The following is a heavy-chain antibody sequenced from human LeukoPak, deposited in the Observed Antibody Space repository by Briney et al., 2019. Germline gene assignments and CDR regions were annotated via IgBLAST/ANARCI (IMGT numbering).Heavy chain of an antibody. D-gene: IGHD6-13*01. Sequence: GASVKVSCKASGYTFTGYYMHWVRQAPGQGLEWMGWINPNSGGTNYAQKFQGRVTMTRDTSISTAYMELSRLRSDDTAVYYCARVPRIAAAAKSNWFDPWGQGTLVTVSS. V-gene: IGHV1-2*02. CDR2: INPNSGGT. CDR1: GYTFTGYY. CDR3: ARVPRIAAAAKSNWFDP. J-gene: IGHJ5*02.